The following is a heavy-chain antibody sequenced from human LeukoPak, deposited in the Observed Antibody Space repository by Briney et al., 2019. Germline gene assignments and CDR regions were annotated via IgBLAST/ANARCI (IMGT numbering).Heavy chain of an antibody. CDR2: IFHSGST. V-gene: IGHV4-4*02. Sequence: PSETLSLTCAVSGGSISSGNWWSWVRQPPGKGLQWIGEIFHSGSTNYNPSLKRRVTISVDNSKNQLSLTLTSVTAADTAVYYCARGGMATFYWGQGTLVTVSS. CDR3: ARGGMATFY. D-gene: IGHD5-24*01. CDR1: GGSISSGNW. J-gene: IGHJ4*02.